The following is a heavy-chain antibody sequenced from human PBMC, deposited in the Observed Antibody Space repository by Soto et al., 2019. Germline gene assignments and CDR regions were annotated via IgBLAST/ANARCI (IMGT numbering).Heavy chain of an antibody. D-gene: IGHD1-26*01. CDR2: IYYSGST. CDR1: GGSISSSSYY. Sequence: SETLSLTCTVSGGSISSSSYYWGWIRQPPGKGLEWIGSIYYSGSTYYNPSLKSRVTISVDTSKNQFSLKLSSVTAADTAVYYCARVSGGPLYYFDYWGQGTLVTVSS. V-gene: IGHV4-39*07. J-gene: IGHJ4*02. CDR3: ARVSGGPLYYFDY.